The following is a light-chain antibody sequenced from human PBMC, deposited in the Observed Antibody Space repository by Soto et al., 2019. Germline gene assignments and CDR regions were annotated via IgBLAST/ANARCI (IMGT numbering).Light chain of an antibody. J-gene: IGLJ1*01. CDR3: SSYTSRSTLDYV. CDR2: EVS. V-gene: IGLV2-14*02. CDR1: RGDVGTYNH. Sequence: QSALTQPASVSGSPGQSISISCIGTRGDVGTYNHVSWYQQHPGKAPKLMIYEVSNRPSGVSNRFSGSKSGNTASLTISGLQAEDEADYYCSSYTSRSTLDYVFGSGTRSPS.